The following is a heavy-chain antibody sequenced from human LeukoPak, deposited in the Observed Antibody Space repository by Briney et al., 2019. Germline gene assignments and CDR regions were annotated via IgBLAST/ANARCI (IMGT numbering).Heavy chain of an antibody. Sequence: LVKVSCKASGGTFSSYAISWVRQAPGQGLEWMGRIIPILGTANYAQKFQGRVTITADKSTSTAYMELSSLRSEDTAVYYCAGWYNWNRAHYFDYWGQGTLVTVSS. CDR2: IIPILGTA. V-gene: IGHV1-69*04. CDR3: AGWYNWNRAHYFDY. CDR1: GGTFSSYA. J-gene: IGHJ4*02. D-gene: IGHD1/OR15-1a*01.